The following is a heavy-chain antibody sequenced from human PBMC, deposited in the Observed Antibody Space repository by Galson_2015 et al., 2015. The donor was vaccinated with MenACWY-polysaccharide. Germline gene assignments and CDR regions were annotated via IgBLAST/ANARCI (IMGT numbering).Heavy chain of an antibody. CDR2: MTYDGSDQ. Sequence: SLRISCAASGFTFSSYGMHWVRQAPGKGLEWMTYMTYDGSDQNYAGSVKGRFTISRDNSKSMLYLQLDSLRPEDTAVYYCAKREARNRCPFDHGGQGTLVTVS. CDR1: GFTFSSYG. CDR3: AKREARNRCPFDH. J-gene: IGHJ5*02. V-gene: IGHV3-30*18. D-gene: IGHD2-2*01.